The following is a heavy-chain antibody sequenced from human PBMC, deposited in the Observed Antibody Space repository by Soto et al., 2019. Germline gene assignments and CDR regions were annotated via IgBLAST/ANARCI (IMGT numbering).Heavy chain of an antibody. CDR2: IYYSGST. V-gene: IGHV4-31*01. D-gene: IGHD2-2*02. CDR3: ARGYCSSTSGYRGASRGNWFDP. CDR1: GGSISSGGYY. Sequence: QVQLQESGPGLVKPSQTLSLTCTVSGGSISSGGYYWSWIRQHPGKGLEWIGYIYYSGSTYYNPSIKSQVTISVDTSKNQDSMKLRSVTAADTAVYYGARGYCSSTSGYRGASRGNWFDPWGQGTLVTVSS. J-gene: IGHJ5*02.